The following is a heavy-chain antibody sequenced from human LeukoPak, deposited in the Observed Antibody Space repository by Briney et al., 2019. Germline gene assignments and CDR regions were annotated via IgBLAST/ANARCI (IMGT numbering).Heavy chain of an antibody. D-gene: IGHD3-10*01. V-gene: IGHV3-30*03. CDR3: ARLRDMVRAGYNWLDP. CDR2: ISYDGSNK. CDR1: GFTFSSYG. J-gene: IGHJ5*02. Sequence: GGSLRLSCAASGFTFSSYGMHWVRQAPGKGLEWVVLISYDGSNKYYADSVKGRFTMSKDNSNNTLYLLMTSLRPDDTAVYHCARLRDMVRAGYNWLDPWGQGTLVTVSS.